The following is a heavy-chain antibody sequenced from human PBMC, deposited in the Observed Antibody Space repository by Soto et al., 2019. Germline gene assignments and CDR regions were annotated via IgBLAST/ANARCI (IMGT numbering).Heavy chain of an antibody. CDR1: GFPFSSYG. Sequence: QVQLVESGGGVVQPGRSLRLSCAASGFPFSSYGMHWVRQASGKGLDWVALISYDGSNKYYADSVKGRFTISRDNSKHTLYLQMSSLRVEDTAVYYCAGGQYYFDYCGQGTLVSVSS. V-gene: IGHV3-30*03. CDR2: ISYDGSNK. D-gene: IGHD2-15*01. J-gene: IGHJ4*02. CDR3: AGGQYYFDY.